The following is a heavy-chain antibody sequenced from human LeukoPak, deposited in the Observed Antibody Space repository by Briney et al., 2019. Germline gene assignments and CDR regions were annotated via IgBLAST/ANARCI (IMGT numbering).Heavy chain of an antibody. Sequence: ASVKVSCKASGYTFTGYYMHWVRQAPGQGLEWMGWINPNSGGTNYAQKFQGRVTMTRDTSISTAYMELSRLRSDDTAVYYCARDLDFPVYGGNSVGHWGQGTLVTVSS. CDR1: GYTFTGYY. V-gene: IGHV1-2*02. CDR3: ARDLDFPVYGGNSVGH. J-gene: IGHJ4*02. D-gene: IGHD4-23*01. CDR2: INPNSGGT.